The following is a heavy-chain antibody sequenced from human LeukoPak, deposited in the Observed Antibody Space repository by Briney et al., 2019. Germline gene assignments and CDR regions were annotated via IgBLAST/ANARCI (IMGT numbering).Heavy chain of an antibody. D-gene: IGHD4-11*01. CDR2: ISSSSSYI. Sequence: AGGSLRLSCAASGFTFSSYSMNWVRQAPGKGLEWVSSISSSSSYIYYAASVKGRFTISRDNAKNSLSLQMNSLRAEDTAVYYCARGHSNYGDYFDYWGQGTLVTVSS. J-gene: IGHJ4*02. CDR3: ARGHSNYGDYFDY. V-gene: IGHV3-21*01. CDR1: GFTFSSYS.